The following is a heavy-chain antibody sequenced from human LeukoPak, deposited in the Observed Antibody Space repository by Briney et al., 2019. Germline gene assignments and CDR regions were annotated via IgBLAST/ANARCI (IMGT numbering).Heavy chain of an antibody. CDR2: ITSGNNYI. D-gene: IGHD1-26*01. Sequence: PGGSLRLSCAGSGFPFSSYSINWVRQAPGKGLEWVSSITSGNNYIYYADSVKGRFTISRDNAKNTLYLQMNSLRAEDTAVYYCARVGVGSYHVDNWGQGTLVTVSS. V-gene: IGHV3-21*01. CDR1: GFPFSSYS. CDR3: ARVGVGSYHVDN. J-gene: IGHJ4*02.